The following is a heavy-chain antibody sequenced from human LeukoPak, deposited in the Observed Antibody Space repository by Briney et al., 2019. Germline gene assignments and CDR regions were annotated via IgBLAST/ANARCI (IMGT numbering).Heavy chain of an antibody. CDR3: ARIRGYGSDYYYYMDV. V-gene: IGHV4-39*07. J-gene: IGHJ6*03. Sequence: PSETLSLTCTVSGGSISSSGYYWGWIRQPPGKGLEWIGSIYYSGSTYYNPSLKSRVTISVDKSKNQFSLKLSSVTAADTAMYYCARIRGYGSDYYYYMDVWDKGTTVTVSS. CDR2: IYYSGST. CDR1: GGSISSSGYY. D-gene: IGHD6-19*01.